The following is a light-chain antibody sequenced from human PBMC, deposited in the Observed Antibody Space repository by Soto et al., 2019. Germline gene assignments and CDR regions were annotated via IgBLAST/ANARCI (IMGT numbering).Light chain of an antibody. J-gene: IGKJ5*01. Sequence: EIVLTQSPATLSLSPGERATLSCRASPSVTNYLAWYQQKPGQAPRLVIYGAFNRATGIPARFSGSGSGTAFTLTISSLEPEDFAVYYCQQRNIWPPVTFGHGTRLEL. CDR2: GAF. V-gene: IGKV3-11*01. CDR1: PSVTNY. CDR3: QQRNIWPPVT.